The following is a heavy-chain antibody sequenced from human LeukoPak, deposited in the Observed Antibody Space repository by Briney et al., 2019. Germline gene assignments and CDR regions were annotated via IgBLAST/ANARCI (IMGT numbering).Heavy chain of an antibody. CDR3: ASGSSNFDF. J-gene: IGHJ4*02. CDR2: INPNSGGT. D-gene: IGHD3-10*01. Sequence: ASVKVSCKASGYIFTGYYMHWVRQAPGQGLEWMGRINPNSGGTNYAQKFQGRITMTRDTSVSTAYMELSGLRSDDTAVYYCASGSSNFDFWGQGTLVTVSS. V-gene: IGHV1-2*06. CDR1: GYIFTGYY.